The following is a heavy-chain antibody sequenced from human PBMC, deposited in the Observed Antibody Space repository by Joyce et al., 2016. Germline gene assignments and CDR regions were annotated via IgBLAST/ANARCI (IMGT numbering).Heavy chain of an antibody. D-gene: IGHD4-11*01. Sequence: EVQLVESGGGLVKPGEYLRLSCTASGFIFSSYSMTWVRQAPGKGLEWVSSISRDNTYIFHADSVKGRFTISRDNARNSLYWQMNSLRAEDTAVYYCARDVLTTVTKAYGYWGQGTLVAVSS. CDR1: GFIFSSYS. CDR3: ARDVLTTVTKAYGY. CDR2: ISRDNTYI. J-gene: IGHJ4*02. V-gene: IGHV3-21*01.